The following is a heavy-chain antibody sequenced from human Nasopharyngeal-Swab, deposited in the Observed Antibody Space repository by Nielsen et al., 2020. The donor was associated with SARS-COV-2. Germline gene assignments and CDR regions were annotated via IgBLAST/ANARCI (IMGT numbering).Heavy chain of an antibody. V-gene: IGHV1-2*06. Sequence: ASVKVSCKASGYTFTGYYMHWVRQAPGQGLEWMGRINPNSGGTNYAQKFQGRVTMTRDTSVSTAYMELSSLRSEDTAVYYCAAPDSHARKGEVAFDIWGQGTMVTVSS. D-gene: IGHD3-16*01. CDR2: INPNSGGT. J-gene: IGHJ3*02. CDR1: GYTFTGYY. CDR3: AAPDSHARKGEVAFDI.